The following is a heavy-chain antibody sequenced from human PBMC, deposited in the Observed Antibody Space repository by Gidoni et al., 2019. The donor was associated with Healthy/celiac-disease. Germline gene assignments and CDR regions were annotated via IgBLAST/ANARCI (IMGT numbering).Heavy chain of an antibody. Sequence: LEWVSGISWNSGSIGYADSVKGRFTISRDNAKNSLYLQMNSLRADNTALYYCARTSTVTPRGDAFDIWGQGTMVTVSS. CDR3: ARTSTVTPRGDAFDI. CDR2: ISWNSGSI. D-gene: IGHD4-17*01. J-gene: IGHJ3*02. V-gene: IGHV3-9*01.